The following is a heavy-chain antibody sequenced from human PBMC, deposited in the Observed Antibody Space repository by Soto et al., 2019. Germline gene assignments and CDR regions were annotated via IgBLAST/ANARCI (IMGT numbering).Heavy chain of an antibody. J-gene: IGHJ4*02. Sequence: EVRLLESGGGLVQPGGSLRLSCAASGFTFSSYVMSWVRQAPGKGLEWVSAIGGSGGNTYYADSAKGRFTISRDNSKNTLYLQMNGLRAEDTAVYYCAKDRSNAWYGVGFWGQGTLVTVSS. CDR1: GFTFSSYV. V-gene: IGHV3-23*01. D-gene: IGHD6-19*01. CDR3: AKDRSNAWYGVGF. CDR2: IGGSGGNT.